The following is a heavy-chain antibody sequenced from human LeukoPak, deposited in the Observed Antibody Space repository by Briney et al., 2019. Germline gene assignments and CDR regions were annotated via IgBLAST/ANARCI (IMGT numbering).Heavy chain of an antibody. Sequence: PGGSLRLSCAASGFSFSSYGIHWVRQAPGKGLEWVAIIWYDGSNKYYAESVKGRFTISRDNSKNTLYLQMNSLRAEDTAVYYCARESDGMDVWGKGTTVTVSS. CDR2: IWYDGSNK. CDR3: ARESDGMDV. V-gene: IGHV3-33*01. CDR1: GFSFSSYG. J-gene: IGHJ6*04.